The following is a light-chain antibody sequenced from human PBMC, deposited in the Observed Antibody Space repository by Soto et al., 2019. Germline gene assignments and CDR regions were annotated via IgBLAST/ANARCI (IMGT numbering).Light chain of an antibody. CDR2: RNN. CDR1: SSYIGSNT. Sequence: QSVLTQPASESGTTGQRVTISCSGSSSYIGSNTVNWYQQLPGTAPKLLIYRNNQRPSGVPDRFYGSKSGTSASLAISGLQSEDEADYYCAAWDDSLNGYVVFGGGTKLTVL. V-gene: IGLV1-44*01. J-gene: IGLJ2*01. CDR3: AAWDDSLNGYVV.